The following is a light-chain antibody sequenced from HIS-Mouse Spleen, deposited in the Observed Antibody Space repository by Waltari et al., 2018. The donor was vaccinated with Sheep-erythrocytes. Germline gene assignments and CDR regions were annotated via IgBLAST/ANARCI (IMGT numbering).Light chain of an antibody. CDR2: DVS. J-gene: IGLJ1*01. Sequence: QSALTQPRSVSGPPGPSVTISCTGTSSDVCGYNYVSWYQQHPGKAPKLMIYDVSKRPSGVPDRFSGSKSGNTASLTISGLQAEDEADYYCCSYAGSYNHVFATGTKVTVL. V-gene: IGLV2-11*01. CDR1: SSDVCGYNY. CDR3: CSYAGSYNHV.